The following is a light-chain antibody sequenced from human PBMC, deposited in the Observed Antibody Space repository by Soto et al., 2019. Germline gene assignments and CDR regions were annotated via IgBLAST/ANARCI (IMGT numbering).Light chain of an antibody. CDR2: AAS. V-gene: IGKV3-15*01. CDR1: QSLSSN. CDR3: QQYRNWPVT. Sequence: EIVMTQSPATLSVSPGERVTLSCRASQSLSSNLAWYQQKLGQAPRLLIYAASTRATGIPARFSGSESGTEFTLTISSLQSEDFAIYYCQQYRNWPVTFGGGTKVEI. J-gene: IGKJ4*01.